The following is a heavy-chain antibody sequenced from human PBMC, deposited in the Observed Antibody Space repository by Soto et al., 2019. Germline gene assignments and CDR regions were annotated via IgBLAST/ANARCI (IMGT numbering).Heavy chain of an antibody. D-gene: IGHD2-2*01. J-gene: IGHJ6*02. CDR3: ARVAASSHIVVVPAQPMDV. CDR1: GGSISSGDYY. Sequence: QVQLQESGPGLVKPSQTLSLTCTVSGGSISSGDYYWSWIRQPPGKGLEWIGYIYYSGSTYYNPSLKSRVTISVDTSKNQFSLKLSSVTAADTAVYYCARVAASSHIVVVPAQPMDVWGQGTTVTVSS. V-gene: IGHV4-30-4*01. CDR2: IYYSGST.